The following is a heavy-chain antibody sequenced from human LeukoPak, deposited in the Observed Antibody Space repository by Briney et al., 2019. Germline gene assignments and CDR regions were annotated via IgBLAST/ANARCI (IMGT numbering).Heavy chain of an antibody. D-gene: IGHD2-15*01. CDR3: VSGRGY. V-gene: IGHV3-7*01. J-gene: IGHJ4*02. Sequence: GGSLRLSCAASGFTFSSSWMNWVRQAPVKGPEWVANIKEDGSVEQYVDSVKGRLIISRDNAKNSLFLQMNSLRTEDTGVYYCVSGRGYWGQGTLVTVSS. CDR1: GFTFSSSW. CDR2: IKEDGSVE.